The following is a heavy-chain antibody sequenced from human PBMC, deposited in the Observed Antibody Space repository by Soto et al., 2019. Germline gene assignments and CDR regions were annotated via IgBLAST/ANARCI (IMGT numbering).Heavy chain of an antibody. Sequence: LSLNCTVSTDSMDGFYWNWIRQPPGKGLEWIGYVDYTGNTSYNPSLRSRVSISIDTSKNQFSLQLSSVIAADTAIYYCARDATLRHWGHGTLVTVSS. CDR3: ARDATLRH. CDR1: TDSMDGFY. V-gene: IGHV4-59*01. D-gene: IGHD2-15*01. J-gene: IGHJ4*01. CDR2: VDYTGNT.